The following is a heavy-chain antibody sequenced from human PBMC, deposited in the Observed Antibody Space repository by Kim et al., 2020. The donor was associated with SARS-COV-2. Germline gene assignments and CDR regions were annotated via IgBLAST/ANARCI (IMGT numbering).Heavy chain of an antibody. J-gene: IGHJ6*02. CDR2: T. V-gene: IGHV4-59*01. CDR3: ARDFRKPGMDV. Sequence: TDSTPALRRRVTRSVDAAKNQFALKLSSVTAADTAVYYCARDFRKPGMDVWGQGTTVTVSS. D-gene: IGHD3-10*01.